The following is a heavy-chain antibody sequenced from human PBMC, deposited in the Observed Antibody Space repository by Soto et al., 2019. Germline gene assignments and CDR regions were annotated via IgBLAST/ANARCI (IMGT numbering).Heavy chain of an antibody. CDR2: IIPIFGTA. CDR3: ARDKNGDYDSAFDI. V-gene: IGHV1-69*13. Sequence: ASVKVSCKASGGTFSSYAISWVRQAPGQGLEWMGGIIPIFGTANYAQKFQGRVTITADESTSTAYMELSSLRSEDTAVYYCARDKNGDYDSAFDIWGQGTMVTVSS. CDR1: GGTFSSYA. J-gene: IGHJ3*02. D-gene: IGHD4-17*01.